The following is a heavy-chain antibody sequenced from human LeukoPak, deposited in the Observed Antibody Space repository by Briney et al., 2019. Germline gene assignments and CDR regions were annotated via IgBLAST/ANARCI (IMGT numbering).Heavy chain of an antibody. D-gene: IGHD2-8*02. CDR1: GYSFTSYH. Sequence: ASVKVSCKASGYSFTSYHMHWVRQAPGQGLEWMGIINPGGDYTSYAQKFQGRVALTRDTSTSTVYMELSSLRSEDTAVYYCASDSRAWSFDYCGQGTLVTVSS. J-gene: IGHJ4*02. CDR3: ASDSRAWSFDY. V-gene: IGHV1-46*01. CDR2: INPGGDYT.